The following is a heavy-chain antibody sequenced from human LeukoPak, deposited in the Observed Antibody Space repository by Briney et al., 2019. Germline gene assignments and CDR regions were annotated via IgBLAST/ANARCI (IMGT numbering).Heavy chain of an antibody. CDR3: ARGHFRVSLDV. D-gene: IGHD3-10*01. Sequence: PSETLSLTCTVSGGSISSHYWSWIRQPPGKGLEWIGYIYYSGSTNYNPSLKSRVTISVDTSKNQFSLKLSSVTAADTAVYYCARGHFRVSLDVWGKGTTVTVSS. J-gene: IGHJ6*04. V-gene: IGHV4-59*11. CDR2: IYYSGST. CDR1: GGSISSHY.